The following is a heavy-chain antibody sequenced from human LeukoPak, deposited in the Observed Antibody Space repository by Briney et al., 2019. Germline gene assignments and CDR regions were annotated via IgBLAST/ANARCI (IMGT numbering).Heavy chain of an antibody. Sequence: SETLSLTCTVSGGSISGSSYYWGWIRQPPGKGLEWIGSIYYSGSTYYNPSLKSRVTISVDTSKNQFSLKLSSVTAADTAVYYCATHFPSGDYFDYWGQGTLVTVSS. CDR1: GGSISGSSYY. CDR3: ATHFPSGDYFDY. CDR2: IYYSGST. D-gene: IGHD4-17*01. V-gene: IGHV4-39*01. J-gene: IGHJ4*02.